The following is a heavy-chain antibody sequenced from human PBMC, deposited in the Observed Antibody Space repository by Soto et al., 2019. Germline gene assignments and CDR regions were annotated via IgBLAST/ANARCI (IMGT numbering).Heavy chain of an antibody. Sequence: GGSMRLSCAASGFTFDDYAMHWVRQAPGKGLEWVSGISWNSGSIGYADSVKGRFTISRDNAKNSLYLQMNSLRAEDTALYYCAKDRYYDYATGGGPDDWGQGTLVTVS. D-gene: IGHD3-16*01. CDR3: AKDRYYDYATGGGPDD. J-gene: IGHJ4*02. V-gene: IGHV3-9*01. CDR2: ISWNSGSI. CDR1: GFTFDDYA.